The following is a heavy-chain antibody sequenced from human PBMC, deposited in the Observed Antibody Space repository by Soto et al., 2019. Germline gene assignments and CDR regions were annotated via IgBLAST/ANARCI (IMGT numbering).Heavy chain of an antibody. CDR2: INHSGST. Sequence: QVQLQQWGAGLLKPSETLSLTCAVYGGSFSGYYWSWIRQPPGKGLEWMGEINHSGSTNYNPSLKSRVTISVDTSKNQFSLKLSSVTAADTAVFYCARAHRAYYYYYGMDVWGQGTTVTVSS. CDR3: ARAHRAYYYYYGMDV. V-gene: IGHV4-34*01. J-gene: IGHJ6*02. CDR1: GGSFSGYY.